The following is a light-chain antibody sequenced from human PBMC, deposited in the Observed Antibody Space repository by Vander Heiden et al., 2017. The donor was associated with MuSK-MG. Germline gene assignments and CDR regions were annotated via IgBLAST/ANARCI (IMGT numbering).Light chain of an antibody. CDR2: SAS. CDR3: QQSYSTTWT. V-gene: IGKV1-39*01. Sequence: DIPRSQSPSSLSASVGDRVTITCRASQSISSYLKWYQQKPGKAPKLLIYSASSLQSGVPSRFSGSGSGTDFTLTISSLPAEDVATYYCQQSYSTTWTFGQGTKVEIK. CDR1: QSISSY. J-gene: IGKJ1*01.